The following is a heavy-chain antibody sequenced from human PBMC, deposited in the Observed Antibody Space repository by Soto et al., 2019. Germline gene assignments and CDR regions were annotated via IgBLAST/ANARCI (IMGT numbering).Heavy chain of an antibody. V-gene: IGHV3-30-3*01. CDR2: ISYDGSNK. J-gene: IGHJ6*02. CDR1: GFTFSSYA. Sequence: QVQLVESGGGVVQPGRSLRLSCAASGFTFSSYAMHWVRQAPGKGLEWVAVISYDGSNKYYADSVKGRFTISRDNSKNTLYLQMNSLRAEDTAVYYCARPYCGGDCYPNRYYYYYGMDVWGQGTTVTVSS. D-gene: IGHD2-21*02. CDR3: ARPYCGGDCYPNRYYYYYGMDV.